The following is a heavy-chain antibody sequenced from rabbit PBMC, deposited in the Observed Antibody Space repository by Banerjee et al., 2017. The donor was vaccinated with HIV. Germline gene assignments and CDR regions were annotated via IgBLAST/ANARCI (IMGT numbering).Heavy chain of an antibody. Sequence: QSLEESGGDLVKPGASLTLTCTASGFSFSSSYYMCWVRQAPGKGLEWIACIYAGSSGSTYYASWAKGRFTISKTSSTTVTLQMTSLTAADTATYFCARALGYYPYDYAGYAGATEGFNLWGQGTLVTVS. CDR1: GFSFSSSYY. V-gene: IGHV1S40*01. CDR3: ARALGYYPYDYAGYAGATEGFNL. CDR2: IYAGSSGST. D-gene: IGHD6-1*01. J-gene: IGHJ4*01.